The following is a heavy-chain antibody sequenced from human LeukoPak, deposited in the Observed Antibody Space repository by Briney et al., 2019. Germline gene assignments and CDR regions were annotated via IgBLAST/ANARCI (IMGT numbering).Heavy chain of an antibody. Sequence: GGSLRLSCAASGFTFSGSAMHWVRQASGKGLEWVGRIRSKANSYATAYAASVKGRFTISRDDSKNTAYLQMNSLKTEDTAVYYCTRHPGKVGATGYGMDVWGQGTTVTVSS. J-gene: IGHJ6*02. CDR2: IRSKANSYAT. D-gene: IGHD1-26*01. V-gene: IGHV3-73*01. CDR1: GFTFSGSA. CDR3: TRHPGKVGATGYGMDV.